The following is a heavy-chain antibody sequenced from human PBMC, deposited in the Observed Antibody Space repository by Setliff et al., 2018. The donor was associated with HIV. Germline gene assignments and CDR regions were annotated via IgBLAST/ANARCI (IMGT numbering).Heavy chain of an antibody. CDR3: ARVREGYESSGFYVYYYYYMDL. CDR1: GFTFTGTW. CDR2: IKQDGTEK. Sequence: GGSLRLSCAASGFTFTGTWMAWVRQAPGKGPEWVANIKQDGTEKHYMDSVKGRFTISRDDADRSIYLQMNSLRVEDTAVYYCARVREGYESSGFYVYYYYYMDLWGKGTTVTVSS. D-gene: IGHD6-19*01. V-gene: IGHV3-7*01. J-gene: IGHJ6*03.